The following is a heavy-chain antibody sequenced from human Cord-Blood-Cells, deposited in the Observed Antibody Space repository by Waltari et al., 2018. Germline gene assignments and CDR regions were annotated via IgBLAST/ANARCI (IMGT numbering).Heavy chain of an antibody. Sequence: QVQLQQWGAGLLKPSETLSLTCAVYGGSFSGYYWSWIRQPPGKGLEWIGEITHSGSTNYNPALKSRVTISVDTSKNPFSLKLSSVTAADTAVYYCARATSWGWGAFDIWGQGTMVTVSS. CDR3: ARATSWGWGAFDI. CDR1: GGSFSGYY. D-gene: IGHD3-16*01. J-gene: IGHJ3*02. V-gene: IGHV4-34*01. CDR2: ITHSGST.